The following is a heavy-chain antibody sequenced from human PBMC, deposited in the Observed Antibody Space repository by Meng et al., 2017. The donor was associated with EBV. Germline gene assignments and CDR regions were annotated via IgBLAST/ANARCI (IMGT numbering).Heavy chain of an antibody. CDR1: GYPFTGYY. D-gene: IGHD6-19*01. Sequence: QVDAVASGVEVTKPGASVKVSCKASGYPFTGYYMHWVRQAPGQGLEWMGRINPNSGGTNYAQKFQGRVTMTRDTSISTAYMELSRLRSDDTAVYYCARVGIAVAGTGDYWGQGTLVTVSS. J-gene: IGHJ4*02. V-gene: IGHV1-2*06. CDR3: ARVGIAVAGTGDY. CDR2: INPNSGGT.